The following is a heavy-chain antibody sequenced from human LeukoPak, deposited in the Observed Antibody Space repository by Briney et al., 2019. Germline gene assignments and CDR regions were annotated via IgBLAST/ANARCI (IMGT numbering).Heavy chain of an antibody. CDR1: GFTFSSYW. CDR3: AREESGYSYGLDY. Sequence: GGSLRLSCAASGFTFSSYWMSWVRQAPGKGLEWVANIKQDGSEKYYVDSVKGRSTISRDNAKNSLYLQMNSLRAEDTAVYYCAREESGYSYGLDYWGQGTLVTVSS. CDR2: IKQDGSEK. V-gene: IGHV3-7*01. D-gene: IGHD5-18*01. J-gene: IGHJ4*02.